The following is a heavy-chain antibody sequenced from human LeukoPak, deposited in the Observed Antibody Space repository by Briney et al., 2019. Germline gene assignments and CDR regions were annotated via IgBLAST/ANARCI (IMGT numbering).Heavy chain of an antibody. CDR3: ARDGANSVFQGGAYLLD. Sequence: PGGSLRLSCAASGFPFSTNAMHWVRQAPGKGLEWMAVISFDGNSDTYADPVEGRFTISRDNSKNTLYLQMNSLRHDDTAVYYCARDGANSVFQGGAYLLDWGQGALVTVSS. CDR2: ISFDGNSD. D-gene: IGHD4-23*01. J-gene: IGHJ1*01. CDR1: GFPFSTNA. V-gene: IGHV3-30*04.